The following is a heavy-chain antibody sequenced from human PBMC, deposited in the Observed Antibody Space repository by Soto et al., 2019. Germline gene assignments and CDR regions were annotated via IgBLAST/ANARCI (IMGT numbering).Heavy chain of an antibody. V-gene: IGHV3-74*01. CDR1: GFNFGPFW. Sequence: GGSLRLSCAASGFNFGPFWMHWVRQAPGKGLVWVSHINGDGNTIVYADSVRGRFTISRDNAKSTLFLQMNSLRVEDTAVYYCARDRGYPDSFDIWGQGTMVTVSS. J-gene: IGHJ3*02. CDR3: ARDRGYPDSFDI. D-gene: IGHD3-10*01. CDR2: INGDGNTI.